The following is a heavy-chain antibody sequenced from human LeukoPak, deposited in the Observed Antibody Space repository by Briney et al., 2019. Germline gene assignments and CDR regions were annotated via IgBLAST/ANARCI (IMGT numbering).Heavy chain of an antibody. V-gene: IGHV3-23*01. CDR1: GFTFSSSA. D-gene: IGHD3-10*01. J-gene: IGHJ5*02. Sequence: PGGSLRLSCAASGFTFSSSAMSWVRQAPGKGLEWVSAISGSGGSTYYADSVKGRFTISRDNSKNTLYLQMNSLRAEDTAVYYCAKFLGGFGDIADNWFDPWGQGTLVTVSS. CDR2: ISGSGGST. CDR3: AKFLGGFGDIADNWFDP.